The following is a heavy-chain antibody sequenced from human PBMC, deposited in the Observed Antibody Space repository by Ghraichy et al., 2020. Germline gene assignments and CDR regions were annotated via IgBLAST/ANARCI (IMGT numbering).Heavy chain of an antibody. CDR2: ISSDGSNR. CDR1: GLSLRSYG. J-gene: IGHJ4*02. Sequence: GGSLRLSCAASGLSLRSYGMHWVRQAPGKGLEWVAVISSDGSNRFYADSVKGRFTISRDNSKNTLYLQMNSLRGEDSAVYYCAKGGHVRHYDNLGSIGYWGQGTLVSVSS. V-gene: IGHV3-30*18. CDR3: AKGGHVRHYDNLGSIGY. D-gene: IGHD3-22*01.